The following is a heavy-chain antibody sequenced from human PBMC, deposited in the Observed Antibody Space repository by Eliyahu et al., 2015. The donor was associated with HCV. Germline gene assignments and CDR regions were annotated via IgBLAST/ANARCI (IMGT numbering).Heavy chain of an antibody. CDR3: ARVGSSGGFDP. Sequence: QVQLVQSGAEVKKPGASVKVSCXASGYTFTSYYMXWVRQAPGQGLEWMGIINPSGGSTSYAQKFQGRVTMTRDTSTSTVYMELSSLRSEDTAVYYCARVGSSGGFDPWGQGTLVTVSS. J-gene: IGHJ5*02. D-gene: IGHD6-19*01. V-gene: IGHV1-46*01. CDR2: INPSGGST. CDR1: GYTFTSYY.